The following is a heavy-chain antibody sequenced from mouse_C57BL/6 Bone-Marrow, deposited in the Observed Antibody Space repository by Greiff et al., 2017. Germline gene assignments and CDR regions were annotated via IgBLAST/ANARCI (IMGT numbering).Heavy chain of an antibody. V-gene: IGHV3-8*01. CDR2: ISYSGST. CDR1: GYSITSYY. CDR3: ARSPY. Sequence: EVMLVESGPGLAKPSQTLPLTCSVTGYSITSYYWNWIRKVPGNKLEYMGYISYSGSTYYNPSLKSRTSITRDTSKNQYYLQLNSVTTEDTATYYCARSPYWGQGTTLTVSS. J-gene: IGHJ2*01.